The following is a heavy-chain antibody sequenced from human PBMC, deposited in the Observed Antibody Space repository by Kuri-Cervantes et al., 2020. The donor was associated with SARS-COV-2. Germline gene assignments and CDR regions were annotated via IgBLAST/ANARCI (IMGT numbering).Heavy chain of an antibody. J-gene: IGHJ6*02. D-gene: IGHD3-3*01. V-gene: IGHV3-23*01. CDR2: ISGSGGGT. Sequence: GGSLRLSCAASGFTFSGYAMSWVRQAPGKGLEWVSAISGSGGGTYYADSVKGRFTISRDNSKNTLYLQINSLRAEDTAVYYCAKSTTIFGVATDPYYYYDMDVWGQGTTVTVSS. CDR3: AKSTTIFGVATDPYYYYDMDV. CDR1: GFTFSGYA.